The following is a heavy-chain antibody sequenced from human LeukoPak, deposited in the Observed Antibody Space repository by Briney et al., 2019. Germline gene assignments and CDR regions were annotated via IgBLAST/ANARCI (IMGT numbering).Heavy chain of an antibody. J-gene: IGHJ4*02. V-gene: IGHV1-69*06. CDR2: IIPIVGTA. CDR1: GGTFSSYA. Sequence: GGSVRVSCKASGGTFSSYAISWVRQAPGQGLEWMGGIIPIVGTANYAQKFKGRVTITADKSTSTPYMELSSLRSEDTAVYYCARDDILTGYYSFDYWGQGTLVTVSS. CDR3: ARDDILTGYYSFDY. D-gene: IGHD3-9*01.